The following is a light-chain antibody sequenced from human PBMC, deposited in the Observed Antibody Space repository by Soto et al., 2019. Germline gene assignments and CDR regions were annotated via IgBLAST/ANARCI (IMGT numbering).Light chain of an antibody. CDR3: QQYNSYWT. CDR2: KAS. V-gene: IGKV1-5*03. J-gene: IGKJ1*01. Sequence: DIPMTQSPSTLSASVGDRVTITCRASQSISNWLAWYQQKPGKAPKLLIYKASSLESGVLSRFSGSGSGTEFTLTISSLQPDDFATYDCQQYNSYWTFGQGTKVEIK. CDR1: QSISNW.